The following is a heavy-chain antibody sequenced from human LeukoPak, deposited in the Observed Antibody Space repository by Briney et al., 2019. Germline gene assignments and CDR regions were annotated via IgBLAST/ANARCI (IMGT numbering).Heavy chain of an antibody. D-gene: IGHD3-10*01. Sequence: GGSLRLSCAASGSTFSSYWMHWVRQAPGKGLVWVSRINSDGSSTSYADSVKGRFTTSRDNAKNTLYPQMNSLRAEDTAVYYCARGAMVRGVKTFDYWGQGTLVTVSS. CDR2: INSDGSST. CDR3: ARGAMVRGVKTFDY. J-gene: IGHJ4*02. CDR1: GSTFSSYW. V-gene: IGHV3-74*01.